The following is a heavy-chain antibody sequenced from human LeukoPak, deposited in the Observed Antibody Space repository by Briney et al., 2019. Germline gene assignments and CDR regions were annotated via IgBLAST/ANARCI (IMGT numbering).Heavy chain of an antibody. Sequence: SGPRLLQPTPTLTLTFTFSGFALSTSAVGVGWIRQPPGKALECLSLIYWYDDKRYSPSLKSRLTITKDTSKNQVVLTMTNMDPVDTATYYCAHRQSGAFDIWGQGTMVTVSS. CDR2: IYWYDDK. V-gene: IGHV2-5*01. CDR1: GFALSTSAVG. J-gene: IGHJ3*02. CDR3: AHRQSGAFDI.